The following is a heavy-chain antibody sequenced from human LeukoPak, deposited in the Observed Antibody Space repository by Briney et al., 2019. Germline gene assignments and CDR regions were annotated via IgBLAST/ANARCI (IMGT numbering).Heavy chain of an antibody. CDR3: ARDPRIAAAGTGV. D-gene: IGHD6-13*01. J-gene: IGHJ4*02. Sequence: ASVKVSCKASTYTFTGYYMHWVRQAPGQGLEWMGWINPNSGGTNYAQKFQGRVTMTRDTSISTAYMELSRLRSDDTAVYYCARDPRIAAAGTGVWGQGTLVTVSS. CDR2: INPNSGGT. V-gene: IGHV1-2*02. CDR1: TYTFTGYY.